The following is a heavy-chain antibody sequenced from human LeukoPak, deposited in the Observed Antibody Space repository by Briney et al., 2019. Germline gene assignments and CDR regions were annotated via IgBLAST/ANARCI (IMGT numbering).Heavy chain of an antibody. Sequence: ASVKVSCKASGYTFTDYYMHWVRQAPGQGLEWMGWINPYSGGTNYAQKFQGRVTMTRDTSITTAYMEVRRLRSDDTAVYYCARTRGFSGYDGFDYWGQGTLVTVSS. CDR1: GYTFTDYY. D-gene: IGHD5-12*01. CDR2: INPYSGGT. J-gene: IGHJ4*02. V-gene: IGHV1-2*02. CDR3: ARTRGFSGYDGFDY.